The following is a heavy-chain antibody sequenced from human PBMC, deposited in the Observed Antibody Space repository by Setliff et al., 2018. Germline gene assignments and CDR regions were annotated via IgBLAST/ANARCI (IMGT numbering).Heavy chain of an antibody. D-gene: IGHD5-18*01. CDR2: TIPMFEKT. J-gene: IGHJ2*01. Sequence: SVKVSCKVSGGTFRTYEINWVRQAPGQGFEWMGRTIPMFEKTNYAQKFQGRVTITADESTTTTYMELSSLRSDDTAVYYCATIYGYNSLAWYSDRWGRGTLVTVSS. CDR3: ATIYGYNSLAWYSDR. CDR1: GGTFRTYE. V-gene: IGHV1-69*13.